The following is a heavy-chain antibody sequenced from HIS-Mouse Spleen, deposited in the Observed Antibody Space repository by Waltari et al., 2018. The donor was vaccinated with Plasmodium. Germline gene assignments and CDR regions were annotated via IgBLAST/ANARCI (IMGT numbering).Heavy chain of an antibody. CDR1: GGSISSSSYY. V-gene: IGHV4-39*01. Sequence: QLQLQESGPGLVKPSETLSLTCTVSGGSISSSSYYWGWIRQPPGKGLEWIGSIYYSGSTYYHPSLNSRVTISVDTSKNQFSLKLSSVTAADTAVYYCARLSIAVAGNFDYWGQGTLVTVSS. J-gene: IGHJ4*02. D-gene: IGHD6-19*01. CDR3: ARLSIAVAGNFDY. CDR2: IYYSGST.